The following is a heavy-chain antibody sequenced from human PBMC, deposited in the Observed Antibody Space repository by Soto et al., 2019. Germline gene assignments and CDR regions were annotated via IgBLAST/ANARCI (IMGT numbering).Heavy chain of an antibody. CDR2: IYYIGST. D-gene: IGHD3-10*01. V-gene: IGHV4-39*01. J-gene: IGHJ4*02. CDR3: ARWYGSTHYFDY. Sequence: PSETLSLTCTVSGASISSNGYYWGWIRQPPGKGLEWIGLIYYIGSTDYKSSLKSRLTISVDTSKNQFSLKLSSVTAAGTAVYYCARWYGSTHYFDYWGQGTLVTVSS. CDR1: GASISSNGYY.